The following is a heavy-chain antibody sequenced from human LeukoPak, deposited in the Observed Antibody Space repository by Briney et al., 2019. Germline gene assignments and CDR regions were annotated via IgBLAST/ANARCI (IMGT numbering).Heavy chain of an antibody. CDR3: ARAAAASFYDSSSPGFDY. D-gene: IGHD3-22*01. Sequence: SGGSLRLSCAASGFTFSSYGMHWVRQAPGKGLEWVAVIWYDGSNKYYAESVKGRLTISRDNSKNPLYLQMNSLGAEDTAVYYCARAAAASFYDSSSPGFDYWGQGTLVTVSS. CDR1: GFTFSSYG. CDR2: IWYDGSNK. J-gene: IGHJ4*02. V-gene: IGHV3-33*01.